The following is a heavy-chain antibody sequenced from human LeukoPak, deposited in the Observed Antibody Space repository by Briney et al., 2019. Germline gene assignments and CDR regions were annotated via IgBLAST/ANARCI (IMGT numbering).Heavy chain of an antibody. CDR2: VKANSDGGII. CDR3: TTRSRI. J-gene: IGHJ4*02. V-gene: IGHV3-15*01. D-gene: IGHD6-13*01. Sequence: GGSLRLSCAASGFIFSNYWMSWVRQAPGKGLDWVGRVKANSDGGIIDYATPVKGRFTISRDDSKNTLYLQMNDLKTEDTGIYYCTTRSRIRGQGTLVTVSS. CDR1: GFIFSNYW.